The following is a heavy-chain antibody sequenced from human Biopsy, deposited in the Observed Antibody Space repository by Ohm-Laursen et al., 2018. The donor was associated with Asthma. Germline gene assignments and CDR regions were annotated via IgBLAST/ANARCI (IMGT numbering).Heavy chain of an antibody. D-gene: IGHD2-21*01. CDR2: IATDESNK. V-gene: IGHV3-64D*08. J-gene: IGHJ4*02. CDR3: VKDHSAGYYYFDD. CDR1: GFTFSSYS. Sequence: SLRLSCAASGFTFSSYSMHWVRQAPGRGPEYVSLIATDESNKFYADSVKGRFTVSRDNSKHTLYLHMTGLRADDTGVYYCVKDHSAGYYYFDDWGQGAQVTVSS.